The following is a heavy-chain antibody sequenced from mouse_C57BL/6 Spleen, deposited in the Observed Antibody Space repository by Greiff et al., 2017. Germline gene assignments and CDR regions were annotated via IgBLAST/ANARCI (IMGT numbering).Heavy chain of an antibody. V-gene: IGHV1-69*01. CDR2: IDPSDSYT. Sequence: VKLVESGAELVMPGASVKLSCKASGYTFTSYWMHWVKQRPGQGLEWIGEIDPSDSYTNYNQKFKGKSTLTVDKSSSTAYMQLSSLTSEDSAVYYCAGLSPWFAYWGQGTLVTVSA. D-gene: IGHD2-4*01. CDR1: GYTFTSYW. CDR3: AGLSPWFAY. J-gene: IGHJ3*01.